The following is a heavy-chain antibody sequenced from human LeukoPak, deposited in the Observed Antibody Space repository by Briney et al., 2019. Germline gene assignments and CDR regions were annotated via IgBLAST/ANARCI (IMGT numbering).Heavy chain of an antibody. Sequence: SETLSLTCTVSGGSISIYHWSWIRQPAGKGLEWIGRIYTSGSTNYNPSLKSRVTMSVDTSKNQFSLKLSSVTAADTAVYYCARSYCSGGSCYSGAGAFDIWGQGTMVTVSS. V-gene: IGHV4-4*07. CDR2: IYTSGST. CDR1: GGSISIYH. J-gene: IGHJ3*02. CDR3: ARSYCSGGSCYSGAGAFDI. D-gene: IGHD2-15*01.